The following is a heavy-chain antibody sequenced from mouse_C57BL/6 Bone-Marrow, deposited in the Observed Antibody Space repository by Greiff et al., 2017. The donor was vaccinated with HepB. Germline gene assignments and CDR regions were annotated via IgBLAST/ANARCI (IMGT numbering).Heavy chain of an antibody. CDR3: ARSLLRAMDY. J-gene: IGHJ4*01. Sequence: EVNVVESGGGLVKPGGSLKLSCAASGFTFSSYAMSWVRQTPEKRLEWVATISDGGSYTYYPDNVKGRFTISRDNAKNNLYLQMSHLKSEDTAMYYCARSLLRAMDYWGQGTSVTVSS. D-gene: IGHD2-1*01. CDR1: GFTFSSYA. V-gene: IGHV5-4*03. CDR2: ISDGGSYT.